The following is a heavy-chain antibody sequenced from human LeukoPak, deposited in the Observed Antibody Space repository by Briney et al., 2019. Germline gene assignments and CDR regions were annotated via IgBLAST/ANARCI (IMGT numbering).Heavy chain of an antibody. CDR1: GGSISSSSYY. CDR2: IYYSGST. Sequence: SETLSLTCTVSGGSISSSSYYWGWIRQPPGKGLEWIGSIYYSGSTYYNPSLKSRVTISVDTSKNQFSLKLSSVTAADTAVYYCARVDCSSTSCYNVVDAGFGADYFDYWGQGTLVTVSS. CDR3: ARVDCSSTSCYNVVDAGFGADYFDY. J-gene: IGHJ4*02. D-gene: IGHD2-2*02. V-gene: IGHV4-39*07.